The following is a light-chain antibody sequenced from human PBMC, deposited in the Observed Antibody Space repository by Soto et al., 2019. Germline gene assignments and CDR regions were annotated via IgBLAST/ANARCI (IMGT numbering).Light chain of an antibody. CDR1: SSDIGAYNY. J-gene: IGLJ1*01. CDR3: SSYTTSSTRV. CDR2: EIT. V-gene: IGLV2-14*01. Sequence: QSFLTQPASVSGSPGQSITISCTGTSSDIGAYNYVSWYQQHPGEAPKLLIYEITYRPSGVSDRFSGSKSAYTASLTISGLQPEDEADYYCSSYTTSSTRVFGTGTKVTVL.